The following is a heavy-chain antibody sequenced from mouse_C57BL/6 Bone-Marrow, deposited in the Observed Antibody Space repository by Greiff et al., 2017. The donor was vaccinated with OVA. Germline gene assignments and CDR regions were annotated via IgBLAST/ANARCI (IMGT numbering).Heavy chain of an antibody. CDR3: AIYYGNPHLYFDY. D-gene: IGHD2-1*01. V-gene: IGHV1-26*01. J-gene: IGHJ2*01. CDR1: GYTFTDYY. CDR2: INPNNGGT. Sequence: EVQLQQSGPELVKPGASVKISCKASGYTFTDYYMNWVKQSHGKSLEWIGDINPNNGGTSYNQKFKGKATLTVDKSSSTAYMELRSLTSEDSAVYYCAIYYGNPHLYFDYWGQGTTLTVSS.